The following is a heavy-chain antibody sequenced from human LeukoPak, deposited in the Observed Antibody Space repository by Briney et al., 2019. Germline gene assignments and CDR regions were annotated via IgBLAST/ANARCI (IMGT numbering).Heavy chain of an antibody. CDR2: ISGSGVST. CDR1: GFTFSSYA. CDR3: AKSSSGYTDALDI. D-gene: IGHD3-22*01. V-gene: IGHV3-23*01. Sequence: GSLRLSCAASGFTFSSYAMTWVRQAPGKGLDWVPVISGSGVSTYYADSVKGRFTISRDNSKNTLYLQMNSLRAEDTAVYYCAKSSSGYTDALDIWGQGTMVTVSS. J-gene: IGHJ3*02.